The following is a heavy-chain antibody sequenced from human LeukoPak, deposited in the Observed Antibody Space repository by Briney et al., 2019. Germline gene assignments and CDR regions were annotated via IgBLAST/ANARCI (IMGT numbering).Heavy chain of an antibody. V-gene: IGHV1-8*01. J-gene: IGHJ4*02. D-gene: IGHD6-13*01. CDR3: ARRRGWKQQLVYFDY. CDR2: MNPNSGNT. CDR1: GYTFTSYD. Sequence: GALVKVSCKASGYTFTSYDINWVRQASGQGLEWMGWMNPNSGNTASAQKFQGRVTMTTNTSISTAYMELTGLRSEDTAVYYCARRRGWKQQLVYFDYWGQGTLATVSS.